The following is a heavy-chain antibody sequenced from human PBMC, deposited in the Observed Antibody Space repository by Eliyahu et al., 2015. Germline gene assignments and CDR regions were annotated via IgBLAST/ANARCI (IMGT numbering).Heavy chain of an antibody. J-gene: IGHJ4*02. CDR1: GGXFSSYT. D-gene: IGHD3-9*01. CDR3: ASPYYDILTGYN. Sequence: QVQLVQSGAEVKKPGSSVKVSCKASGGXFSSYTISWVRQAPGQGLEWMGRIIPILGIANYAQKFQGRVTITADKSTSTAYMELSSLRSEDTAVYYCASPYYDILTGYNWGQGTLVTVSS. V-gene: IGHV1-69*02. CDR2: IIPILGIA.